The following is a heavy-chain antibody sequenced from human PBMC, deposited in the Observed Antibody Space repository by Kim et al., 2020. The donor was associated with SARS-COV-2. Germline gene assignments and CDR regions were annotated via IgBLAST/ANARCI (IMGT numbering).Heavy chain of an antibody. J-gene: IGHJ6*02. D-gene: IGHD2-15*01. CDR2: INPSGGST. CDR3: ARDSSYCSGGSCSQYYYYYYGMDV. Sequence: ASVKVSCKASGYTFTSYYMHWVRQAPGQGLEWMGIINPSGGSTSYAQKFQGRVTMTRDTSTSTAYMELSSLRSEDTAVYYCARDSSYCSGGSCSQYYYYYYGMDVWGQGTTVTVSS. V-gene: IGHV1-46*01. CDR1: GYTFTSYY.